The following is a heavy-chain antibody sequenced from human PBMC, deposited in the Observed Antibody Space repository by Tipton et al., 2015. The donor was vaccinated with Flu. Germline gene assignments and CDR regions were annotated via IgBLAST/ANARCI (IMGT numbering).Heavy chain of an antibody. CDR1: GFSFSSHA. Sequence: SLRLSCAASGFSFSSHAIHWVRQAPRKGLELVAEIWYDGSRKEFADSVRGRFTISRDNSKNTVILEMNSLRADDTAVYYCARDRFYYVNAGFEFWGPGTLVRVFS. V-gene: IGHV3-33*01. J-gene: IGHJ3*01. CDR2: IWYDGSRK. D-gene: IGHD3-10*01. CDR3: ARDRFYYVNAGFEF.